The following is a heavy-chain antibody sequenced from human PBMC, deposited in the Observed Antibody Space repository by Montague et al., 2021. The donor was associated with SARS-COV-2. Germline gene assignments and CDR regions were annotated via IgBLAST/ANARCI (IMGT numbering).Heavy chain of an antibody. J-gene: IGHJ4*02. CDR2: IFSGASP. Sequence: TLSLTCTISGGSFKIDCSYWSRVRPPAGQGLEWSGRIFSGASPDYTPSLKSPVAISLATSNYPFSLKLTSVTAAATAFYSCARGGNSFDDWGQGILVTVSS. CDR1: GGSFKIDCSY. V-gene: IGHV4-61*02. CDR3: ARGGNSFDD.